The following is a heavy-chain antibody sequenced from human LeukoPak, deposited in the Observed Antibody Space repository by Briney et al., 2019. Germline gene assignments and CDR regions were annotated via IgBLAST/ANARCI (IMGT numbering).Heavy chain of an antibody. CDR3: AHSYYFGSRSYYNVWFAP. V-gene: IGHV2-5*02. CDR2: IYWDDEK. D-gene: IGHD3-10*01. CDR1: GFSLSTGGVG. Sequence: GPALVKPTQTLTLTCTFSGFSLSTGGVGVGWIRQPPGKALQWLALIYWDDEKYHSPSLKSRLSISRDTSRNQVVLTMTDMDPLDTATYFCAHSYYFGSRSYYNVWFAPWGLGTLVTVSS. J-gene: IGHJ5*02.